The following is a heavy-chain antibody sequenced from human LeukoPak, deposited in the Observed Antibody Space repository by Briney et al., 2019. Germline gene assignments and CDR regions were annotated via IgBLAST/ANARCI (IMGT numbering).Heavy chain of an antibody. V-gene: IGHV4-61*01. CDR1: GGSVSSGSYY. J-gene: IGHJ4*02. Sequence: SETLSLTCTVSGGSVSSGSYYWSWIRQPPGKGLEWIGYIYYSGSTNYNPSPKSRVTISVDTSKNQFSLKLSSVTAADTAVYYCARVGGGPYYDILTGFDYWGQGTLVTVSS. CDR3: ARVGGGPYYDILTGFDY. D-gene: IGHD3-9*01. CDR2: IYYSGST.